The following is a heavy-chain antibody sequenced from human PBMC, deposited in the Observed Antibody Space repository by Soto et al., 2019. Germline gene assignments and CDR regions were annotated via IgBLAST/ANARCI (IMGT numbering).Heavy chain of an antibody. D-gene: IGHD2-2*01. CDR2: VTGSTGTT. V-gene: IGHV3-23*01. J-gene: IGHJ4*02. CDR1: GFTFISYG. CDR3: AKWSSFGDL. Sequence: PGGSLRLSCAASGFTFISYGITWVRQAPVKWLEWVSGVTGSTGTTHYADSAKGRFTISRDNSKNTVYLQMNSLRAEDTAVYYCAKWSSFGDLWGQGTLVTVSS.